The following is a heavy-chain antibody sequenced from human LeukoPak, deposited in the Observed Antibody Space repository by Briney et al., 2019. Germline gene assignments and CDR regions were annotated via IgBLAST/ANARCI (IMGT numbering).Heavy chain of an antibody. J-gene: IGHJ4*02. Sequence: SQTLSLTCTVSGGSISSGSYYWSWIRQPAGKGLEWIGRIYTSGSTNHNPSLKSRVTISVDTSKNQFSLKLSSVTAADTAVYYCARGLGFYCSSTSCYVGALDYWGQGTLVTVSS. CDR1: GGSISSGSYY. D-gene: IGHD2-2*01. V-gene: IGHV4-61*02. CDR2: IYTSGST. CDR3: ARGLGFYCSSTSCYVGALDY.